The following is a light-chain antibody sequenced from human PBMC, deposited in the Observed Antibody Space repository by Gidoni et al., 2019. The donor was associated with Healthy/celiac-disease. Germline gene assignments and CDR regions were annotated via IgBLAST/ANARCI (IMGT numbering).Light chain of an antibody. CDR2: GAS. V-gene: IGKV3-20*01. CDR3: QQYGSSPALT. CDR1: QSVSSSY. Sequence: EIVLTQSPGTLSLSPGERATLSCRASQSVSSSYLAWYQQKPGQAPRLLIYGASSRATGIPDRFSGSGSGTDFTLTISRLEPEYFAVYYCQQYGSSPALTFXGXTKVEIK. J-gene: IGKJ4*01.